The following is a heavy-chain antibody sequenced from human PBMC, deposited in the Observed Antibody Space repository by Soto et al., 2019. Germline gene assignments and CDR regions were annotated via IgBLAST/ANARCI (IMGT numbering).Heavy chain of an antibody. CDR3: ARGGWDDDGRSYYEYYFDD. D-gene: IGHD3-16*01. CDR2: FNAGNSNT. J-gene: IGHJ4*02. V-gene: IGHV1-3*01. CDR1: GYTFTNSP. Sequence: ASVNVSCKASGYTFTNSPMHWVRQAPGQSPEWMGGFNAGNSNTKYSQTFQGRLTITSDTSASTAYMELSRLTSEDTAVYYCARGGWDDDGRSYYEYYFDDWGQGTLVTVSS.